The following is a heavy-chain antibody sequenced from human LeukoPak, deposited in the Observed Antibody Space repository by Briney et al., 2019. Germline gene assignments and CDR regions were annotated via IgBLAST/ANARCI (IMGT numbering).Heavy chain of an antibody. CDR3: ARFTTGVHSGYDQNNWFGP. CDR2: IIPIFGTA. Sequence: SVKVSCKASGGTFSSYAISWVRQAPGQGLEWMGGIIPIFGTANYAQKFQGRVTITADESTSTAYMELSSLRSEDTAVYYCARFTTGVHSGYDQNNWFGPWGQGTLVTVSS. V-gene: IGHV1-69*13. D-gene: IGHD5-12*01. J-gene: IGHJ5*02. CDR1: GGTFSSYA.